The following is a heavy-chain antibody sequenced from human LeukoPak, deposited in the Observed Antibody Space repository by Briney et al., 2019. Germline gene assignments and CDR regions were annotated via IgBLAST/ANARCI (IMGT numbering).Heavy chain of an antibody. Sequence: TGGSLRLSCAASGFTFSSYGMHWVRQAPGKGLEWVAVIWYDGSNKYYADSVKGRFTISRDNSKNTLYLQMNSLRAEDTAVYYCAKGELELRPDAFDIWGQGTMVTVSS. D-gene: IGHD1-7*01. CDR2: IWYDGSNK. V-gene: IGHV3-33*06. J-gene: IGHJ3*02. CDR3: AKGELELRPDAFDI. CDR1: GFTFSSYG.